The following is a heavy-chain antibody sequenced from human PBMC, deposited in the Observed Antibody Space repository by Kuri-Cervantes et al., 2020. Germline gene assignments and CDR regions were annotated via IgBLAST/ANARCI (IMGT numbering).Heavy chain of an antibody. Sequence: LRLSCTVSGGSISSGGYYWSWIRQHPGKGLEWIGYIYYSGSTYYNPSLKSRVTISVDTSKNQFSLKLSSVTAADTAVYYCARDVKYYYGSGSIQCWFDPWGQGTLVTVSS. V-gene: IGHV4-31*03. CDR3: ARDVKYYYGSGSIQCWFDP. CDR1: GGSISSGGYY. D-gene: IGHD3-10*01. CDR2: IYYSGST. J-gene: IGHJ5*02.